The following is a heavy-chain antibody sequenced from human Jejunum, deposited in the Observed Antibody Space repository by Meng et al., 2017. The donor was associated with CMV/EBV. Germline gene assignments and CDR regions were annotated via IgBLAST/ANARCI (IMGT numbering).Heavy chain of an antibody. Sequence: SGDSITNDLSYWNWIRQTQGKGLEWIGYIYDSGATHYNPSLKGRATMSVDTSKNQFSLNLKSVTAADTAIYYCVGNYDVHLNWFDPWGRGTLVTVSS. CDR2: IYDSGAT. D-gene: IGHD3-10*02. V-gene: IGHV4-30-4*08. J-gene: IGHJ5*02. CDR3: VGNYDVHLNWFDP. CDR1: GDSITNDLSY.